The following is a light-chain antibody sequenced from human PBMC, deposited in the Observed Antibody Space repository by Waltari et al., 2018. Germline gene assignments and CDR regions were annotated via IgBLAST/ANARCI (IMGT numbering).Light chain of an antibody. J-gene: IGLJ2*01. V-gene: IGLV2-14*01. CDR3: MSYTSSSTLV. CDR2: DVS. CDR1: SSYIGGYTS. Sequence: QSALTQPASVSGSHGQSFPIPCTVTSSYIGGYTSGSWYQQHPGKAPKLMIYDVSKRPSGVSNRFSGAKSGNTASLTISGLQAEDEADYYCMSYTSSSTLVFGGGTKLTVL.